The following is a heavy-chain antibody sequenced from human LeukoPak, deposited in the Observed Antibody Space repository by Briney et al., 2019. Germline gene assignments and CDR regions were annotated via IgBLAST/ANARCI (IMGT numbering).Heavy chain of an antibody. CDR2: IKQDGSEK. J-gene: IGHJ4*02. V-gene: IGHV3-7*01. D-gene: IGHD6-6*01. CDR3: ARDYGSSPTYFDY. Sequence: GGSLRLSCAASGFTFSSYWMSWVRQAPGKGLEWVANIKQDGSEKYYVDSVKGRFTISRDNAKNSLYLQMNSLRAEDTAVYYCARDYGSSPTYFDYWGQGTLVTVSS. CDR1: GFTFSSYW.